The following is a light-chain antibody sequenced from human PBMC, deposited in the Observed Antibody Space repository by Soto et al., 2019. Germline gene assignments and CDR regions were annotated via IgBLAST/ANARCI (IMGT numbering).Light chain of an antibody. CDR3: QTWGTGIVV. V-gene: IGLV4-69*01. CDR1: SAHSSFA. CDR2: LNGDGSY. J-gene: IGLJ3*02. Sequence: QPVLTQSPSASASLGASVKVTCTLSSAHSSFAIAWLQQQPEKGPRYLMELNGDGSYTNVDGIPDRFSGSSSGAEGYLIISSLHSEDEADYYCQTWGTGIVVFGGWTKLTVL.